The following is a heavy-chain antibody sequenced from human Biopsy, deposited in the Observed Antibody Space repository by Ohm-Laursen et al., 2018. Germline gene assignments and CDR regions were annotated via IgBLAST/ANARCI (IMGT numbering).Heavy chain of an antibody. J-gene: IGHJ3*02. D-gene: IGHD5-24*01. V-gene: IGHV3-23*01. CDR1: GFTFSSYA. CDR2: INTSGGST. CDR3: AKGQAPDGYKYAFDI. Sequence: SLRLSCSASGFTFSSYAMTWVRQAPGKGLEWVSVINTSGGSTHYAVSEKGRITISRDNAKNSLYLQMNSLRAEDTALYYCAKGQAPDGYKYAFDIWGQGTTLTVSS.